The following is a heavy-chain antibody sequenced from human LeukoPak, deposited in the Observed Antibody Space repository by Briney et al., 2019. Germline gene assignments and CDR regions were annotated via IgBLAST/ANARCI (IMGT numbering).Heavy chain of an antibody. CDR1: GFTFSSYS. J-gene: IGHJ5*02. Sequence: GGSLRLSCAASGFTFSSYSMNWVRQAPGKGLEWVSYISSSSSTIYYADSVKGRFTISRDNAKNSLYLQMNSLRAEDTAVYYCARAILWFGDHYWFDPWGQGTLVTVSS. CDR3: ARAILWFGDHYWFDP. D-gene: IGHD3-10*01. CDR2: ISSSSSTI. V-gene: IGHV3-48*01.